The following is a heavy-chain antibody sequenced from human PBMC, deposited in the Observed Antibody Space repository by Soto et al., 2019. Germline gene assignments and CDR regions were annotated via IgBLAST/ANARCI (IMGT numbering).Heavy chain of an antibody. CDR2: INHSGST. Sequence: SETLSLTCAVYGGSFSGYYWSWIRQPPGKGLEWIGEINHSGSTNYNPSLKSRVTISVDTSKNQFPLKLSSVTAADTAVYYCARVGTAAGTAVRTEYFDYWGQGTLVTVSS. CDR3: ARVGTAAGTAVRTEYFDY. J-gene: IGHJ4*02. V-gene: IGHV4-34*01. CDR1: GGSFSGYY. D-gene: IGHD6-13*01.